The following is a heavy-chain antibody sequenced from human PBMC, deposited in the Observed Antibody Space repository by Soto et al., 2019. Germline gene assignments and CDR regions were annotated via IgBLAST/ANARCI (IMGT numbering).Heavy chain of an antibody. V-gene: IGHV3-15*01. CDR1: GFNLSHPG. CDR2: IKSKTDGGTA. J-gene: IGHJ4*02. D-gene: IGHD3-9*01. CDR3: TTGIYYDILTGYHNVAY. Sequence: GGSLRLSCVASGFNLSHPGMTSIRQAAGKGLDWVGRIKSKTDGGTADYAAPVKGRATISRDDSKNTVYLQMNSLKTEDTAVYYCTTGIYYDILTGYHNVAYWGQGARVTVAS.